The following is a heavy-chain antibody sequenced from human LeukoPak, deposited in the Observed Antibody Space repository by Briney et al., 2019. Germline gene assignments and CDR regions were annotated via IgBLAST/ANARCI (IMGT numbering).Heavy chain of an antibody. V-gene: IGHV4-34*01. CDR3: ARGSLGYCSSTSCLNAFDI. CDR2: INHSGST. D-gene: IGHD2-2*03. CDR1: GGSFSGYY. Sequence: SETLSLTCAGYGGSFSGYYWSWIRPPPGKGLEWIGEINHSGSTNYNPSLKSRVTISVNTSKNQFSLKLSSVTAADTAVYYCARGSLGYCSSTSCLNAFDIWGQGTMVTVSS. J-gene: IGHJ3*02.